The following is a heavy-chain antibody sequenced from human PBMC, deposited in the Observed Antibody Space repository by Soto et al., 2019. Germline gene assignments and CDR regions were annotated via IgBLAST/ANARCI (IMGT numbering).Heavy chain of an antibody. CDR1: GFTFSSYG. Sequence: QVQLVESGGGVVQPGRSLRLSCAASGFTFSSYGMHWVRQAPGKGLEWVAVIWYDGSNKYYADAVKGRFTIARNNSKSKLYQHMNSLRVEDTAVYDCARNRWRSSSYSYCYGMDVWGQGTTVTVSS. CDR2: IWYDGSNK. D-gene: IGHD6-6*01. V-gene: IGHV3-33*01. CDR3: ARNRWRSSSYSYCYGMDV. J-gene: IGHJ6*02.